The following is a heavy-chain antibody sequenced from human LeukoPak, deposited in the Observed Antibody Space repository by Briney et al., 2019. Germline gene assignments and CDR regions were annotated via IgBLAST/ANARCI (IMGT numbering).Heavy chain of an antibody. Sequence: SETLSLTCAAYGGSFSAYYWTWIRQPPGKGLEWIGEINHSGSAKYNPSLKSRVTISVDTSKNQFSLKLTSVTAADTAVYYCAGYYYDTPYGMDVWGQGTTVTVSS. CDR3: AGYYYDTPYGMDV. CDR2: INHSGSA. V-gene: IGHV4-34*01. J-gene: IGHJ6*02. CDR1: GGSFSAYY. D-gene: IGHD3-22*01.